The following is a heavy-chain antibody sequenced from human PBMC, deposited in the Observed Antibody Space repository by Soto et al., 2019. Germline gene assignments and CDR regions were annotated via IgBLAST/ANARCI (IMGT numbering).Heavy chain of an antibody. J-gene: IGHJ5*02. CDR1: EYRFTSYW. V-gene: IGHV5-51*01. Sequence: SEKISNRTSEYRFTSYWIAWVRQMPGKDLEWMGIIFPSDSSTRYSPSFQGQVNISADRSCSTVFRQWASLKGSDTAVYFCARKDKSGYFNWFDPWGKGTLVTVS. CDR2: IFPSDSST. D-gene: IGHD3-22*01. CDR3: ARKDKSGYFNWFDP.